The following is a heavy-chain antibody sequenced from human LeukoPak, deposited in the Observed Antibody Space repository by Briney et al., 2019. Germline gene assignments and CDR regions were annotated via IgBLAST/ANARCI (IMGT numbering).Heavy chain of an antibody. CDR3: AGFAIVPTMRAVDY. J-gene: IGHJ4*02. D-gene: IGHD5-12*01. CDR1: EFPFSDYW. V-gene: IGHV3-7*01. Sequence: GGSLRLSCAASEFPFSDYWMTWVRQAPGKGLEWVANIKRDGSEEYYVDSVKGRFTISRDNAKNSLYLQMNSLRVEDTAVYYCAGFAIVPTMRAVDYWGQGTLVTVAS. CDR2: IKRDGSEE.